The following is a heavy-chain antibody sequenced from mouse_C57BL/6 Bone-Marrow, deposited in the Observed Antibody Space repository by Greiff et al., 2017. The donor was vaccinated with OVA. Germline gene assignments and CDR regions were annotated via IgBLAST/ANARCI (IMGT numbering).Heavy chain of an antibody. CDR2: IYPGDGDT. J-gene: IGHJ3*01. CDR1: GYAFSSSW. Sequence: VQLKESGPELVKPGASVKISCKASGYAFSSSWMNWVKQRPGKGLEWIGRIYPGDGDTNYNGKFKGKATLTADKSSSTAYMQLSSLTSEDSAVYFCARYGTAQAPFAYWGQGTLVTVSA. CDR3: ARYGTAQAPFAY. V-gene: IGHV1-82*01. D-gene: IGHD3-2*02.